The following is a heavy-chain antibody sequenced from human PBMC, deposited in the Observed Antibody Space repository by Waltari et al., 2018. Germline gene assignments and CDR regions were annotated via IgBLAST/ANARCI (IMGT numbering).Heavy chain of an antibody. CDR1: GYSISSGYY. CDR2: IYHSGST. D-gene: IGHD2-8*02. Sequence: QVQLQESGPGLVKPSETLSLTCAVSGYSISSGYYWGWIRQPPGKGLEGIGSIYHSGSTYYNPSLKSRGTISVDTSKNQFSLKLSSVTAADTAGYYCARPDCTGGVCYQWDYWGQGTLVTVSS. CDR3: ARPDCTGGVCYQWDY. J-gene: IGHJ4*02. V-gene: IGHV4-38-2*01.